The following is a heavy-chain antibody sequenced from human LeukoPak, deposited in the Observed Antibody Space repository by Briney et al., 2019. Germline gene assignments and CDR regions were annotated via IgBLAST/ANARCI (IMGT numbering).Heavy chain of an antibody. J-gene: IGHJ6*03. CDR1: GYTFTGYY. V-gene: IGHV1-2*02. CDR2: INPNSGGT. D-gene: IGHD6-13*01. CDR3: AKVRGIAAAGPYYYHYMDV. Sequence: GASVKVSCKASGYTFTGYYMHWVRQAPGQGLEWMGWINPNSGGTNYAQKFQGRVTMTRDTSISTAYMELSRLRSDDTAVYYCAKVRGIAAAGPYYYHYMDVWGKGTTVTVSS.